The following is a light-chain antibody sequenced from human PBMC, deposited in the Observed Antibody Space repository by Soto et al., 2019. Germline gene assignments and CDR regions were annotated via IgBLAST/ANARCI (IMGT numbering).Light chain of an antibody. J-gene: IGKJ4*01. V-gene: IGKV3-11*01. Sequence: EIVLTQSPATLSLSPGEIATLSCRASESISSYLAWYQQRPGQAPSLLIYDASNRATGIPARFSGSGSGTDFTLTIDNLEPEDFAVYYCQQRSKWPLTFGGGTKVEI. CDR1: ESISSY. CDR2: DAS. CDR3: QQRSKWPLT.